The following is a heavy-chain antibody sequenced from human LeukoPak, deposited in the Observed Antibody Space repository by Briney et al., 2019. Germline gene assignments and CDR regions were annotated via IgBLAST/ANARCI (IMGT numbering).Heavy chain of an antibody. CDR3: AKAVSGYYYDSSGYYSLQFDY. CDR2: ISGSGGNT. CDR1: GFTFSSYA. V-gene: IGHV3-23*01. D-gene: IGHD3-22*01. Sequence: GGSLRLSCAASGFTFSSYAMSWVRQAPGKGLEWVSAISGSGGNTYYADSVKGRFTISRDNYRDNSTNTLYLQMNSLRAEDTAVYFCAKAVSGYYYDSSGYYSLQFDYWGQGTLVTVSS. J-gene: IGHJ4*02.